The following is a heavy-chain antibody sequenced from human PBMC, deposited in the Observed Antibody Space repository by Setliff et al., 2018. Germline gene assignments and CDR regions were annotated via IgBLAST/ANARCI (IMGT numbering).Heavy chain of an antibody. CDR1: GDSISDISYY. CDR3: ARAYYYASGNPHNYYMDV. Sequence: SETLSLTCTISGDSISDISYYWGFIRQSPGKGPEWIGSIYYSGTAYYSPSLKGRVTMSVDTSNNQLSLKLTSVSAADTAVYYCARAYYYASGNPHNYYMDVWGKGTAVTVSS. J-gene: IGHJ6*03. V-gene: IGHV4-39*07. D-gene: IGHD3-10*01. CDR2: IYYSGTA.